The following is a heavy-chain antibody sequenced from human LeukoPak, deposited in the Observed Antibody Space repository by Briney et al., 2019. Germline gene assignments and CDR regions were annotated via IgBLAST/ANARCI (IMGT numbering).Heavy chain of an antibody. CDR1: GFTFSSYW. CDR2: IRQDGGVK. CDR3: ARTVVVVVSASDYFDY. Sequence: GGSLRLSCAASGFTFSSYWMTWVRQAPGKGLEWVANIRQDGGVKYYMDSAKGRFTLSGDNAKSSLYLQMNSLRVEDTAMYFCARTVVVVVSASDYFDYWGQGTLVTVSS. J-gene: IGHJ4*02. D-gene: IGHD2-2*01. V-gene: IGHV3-7*03.